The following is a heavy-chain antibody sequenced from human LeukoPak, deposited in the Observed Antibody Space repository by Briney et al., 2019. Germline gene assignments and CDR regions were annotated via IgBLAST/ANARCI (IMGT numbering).Heavy chain of an antibody. D-gene: IGHD6-13*01. J-gene: IGHJ4*02. CDR2: IYYSGST. Sequence: SQALSLTCTVSGGSISSGGYYWSWIRQHPGKGLEWIGYIYYSGSTYYNPSLKSRVTMSVDTSKNQFSLKQSSVTAADTAVYYCARSGQLALFDYWGQGTLVTVSS. CDR3: ARSGQLALFDY. V-gene: IGHV4-31*03. CDR1: GGSISSGGYY.